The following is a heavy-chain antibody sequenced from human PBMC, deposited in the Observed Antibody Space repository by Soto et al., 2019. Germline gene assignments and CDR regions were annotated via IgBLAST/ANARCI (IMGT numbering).Heavy chain of an antibody. Sequence: EEQLLESGGGLVQRGGSLRLSCAASGFTFSVFAMSWVRQAPGKGLELVSTMSGRGENTYYADSVKGRFTISRDNSKNTLNLQMNSLRGEDTAVYYCAKDRGTGDYGVNAVELWGQGTMVTVSS. CDR1: GFTFSVFA. CDR2: MSGRGENT. V-gene: IGHV3-23*01. D-gene: IGHD7-27*01. CDR3: AKDRGTGDYGVNAVEL. J-gene: IGHJ3*01.